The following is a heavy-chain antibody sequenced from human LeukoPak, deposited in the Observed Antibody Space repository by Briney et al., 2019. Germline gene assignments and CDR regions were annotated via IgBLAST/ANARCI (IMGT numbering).Heavy chain of an antibody. Sequence: GESLKISCKGSGYSFTNYWIGWVRQMPGKGLEWMGIIYPGDSDTRYSPSFQGQVTFSADTSISTAYLQWSSLKASDTAIYYCARQEGYDYSRSLDYWGQGTRVTVSS. CDR2: IYPGDSDT. D-gene: IGHD4-11*01. CDR3: ARQEGYDYSRSLDY. J-gene: IGHJ4*02. V-gene: IGHV5-51*01. CDR1: GYSFTNYW.